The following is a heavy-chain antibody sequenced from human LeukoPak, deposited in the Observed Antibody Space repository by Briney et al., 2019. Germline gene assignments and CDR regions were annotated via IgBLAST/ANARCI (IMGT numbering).Heavy chain of an antibody. J-gene: IGHJ6*02. CDR2: ISAYNGNT. Sequence: GASVKVSCKASGYTFTSYGISWVRRAPGQGVEWMGWISAYNGNTNYAQKLQGRVTMTTDTSTSTAYMELRSMRSDDAAVYYCARSASITMVRGVTLMDYYGMDVWGQGTTVTVSS. D-gene: IGHD3-10*01. CDR3: ARSASITMVRGVTLMDYYGMDV. V-gene: IGHV1-18*01. CDR1: GYTFTSYG.